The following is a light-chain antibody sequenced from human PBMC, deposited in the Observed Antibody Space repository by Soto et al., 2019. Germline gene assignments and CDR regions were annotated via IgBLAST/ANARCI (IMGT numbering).Light chain of an antibody. Sequence: QSALTQPASVSGSPGQSIAISYTGTRSDVGAYNYVSWYQQHPGKAPKLMFSEVTNRPSGVSDRFSGSKSGNTASLTISGLQAEDEADYYCSSFTSRFTFVFGTGTKLTVL. J-gene: IGLJ1*01. V-gene: IGLV2-14*01. CDR2: EVT. CDR1: RSDVGAYNY. CDR3: SSFTSRFTFV.